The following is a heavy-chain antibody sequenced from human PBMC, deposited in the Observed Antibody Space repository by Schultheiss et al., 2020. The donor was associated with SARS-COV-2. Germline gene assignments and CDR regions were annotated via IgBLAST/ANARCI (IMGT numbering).Heavy chain of an antibody. J-gene: IGHJ4*02. CDR3: ARVEMATFFDY. Sequence: ASVKVSCKASGYTFTGYYMHWVRQAPGQGLEWMGWISAYNGNTNYAQKLQGRVTMTTDTSTSTAYMELRSLRSDDTAVYYCARVEMATFFDYWGQGTLVTVSS. CDR1: GYTFTGYY. V-gene: IGHV1-18*04. CDR2: ISAYNGNT. D-gene: IGHD5-24*01.